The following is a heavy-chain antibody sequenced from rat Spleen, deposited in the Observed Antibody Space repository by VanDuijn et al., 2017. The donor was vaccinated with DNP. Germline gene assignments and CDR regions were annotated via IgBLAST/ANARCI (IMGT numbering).Heavy chain of an antibody. CDR3: ARHDQLRGFAY. J-gene: IGHJ3*01. V-gene: IGHV5-25*01. CDR1: GFTFSNYD. CDR2: ITDTGDGS. Sequence: EVQLVESGGGLVQPGRSLKLSCTASGFTFSNYDMAWVRQAPTKGLEWVASITDTGDGSYYSDSVKGRFSISRDNTKSTLYLQVNSLRSEDTATYYCARHDQLRGFAYWGQGTLVTVSS. D-gene: IGHD1-10*01.